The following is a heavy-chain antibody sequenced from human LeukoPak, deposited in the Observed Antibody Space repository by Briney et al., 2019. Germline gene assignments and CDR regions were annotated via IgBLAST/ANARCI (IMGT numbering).Heavy chain of an antibody. J-gene: IGHJ6*02. D-gene: IGHD2-15*01. Sequence: ASVKVSCKASGYTFTSYGISWVRQAPGQGLEWMGWISAYNGNTNYAQKLQGRVTMTTDTSTSTAYMELRSLRSDDTAVYYCARDLPEDIVVVVAAKLPLSFGYYGMDVWGQGTTVTVSS. CDR3: ARDLPEDIVVVVAAKLPLSFGYYGMDV. V-gene: IGHV1-18*01. CDR1: GYTFTSYG. CDR2: ISAYNGNT.